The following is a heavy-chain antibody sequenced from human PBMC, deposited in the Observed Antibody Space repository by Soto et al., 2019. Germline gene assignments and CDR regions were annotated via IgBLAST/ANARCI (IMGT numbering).Heavy chain of an antibody. Sequence: QVQLKESGPGLVKPSQTLSLTCTVSGGSIRSGDYYWSWIRHPPGKGLEWIGYIYYSGSTYYNPSLKSRVTISVDTSKNQLSLKLSSVTAADTAVYYCASVGFGELLAHGMDVWGQGTTVTVSS. CDR1: GGSIRSGDYY. CDR2: IYYSGST. D-gene: IGHD3-10*01. J-gene: IGHJ6*02. V-gene: IGHV4-30-4*01. CDR3: ASVGFGELLAHGMDV.